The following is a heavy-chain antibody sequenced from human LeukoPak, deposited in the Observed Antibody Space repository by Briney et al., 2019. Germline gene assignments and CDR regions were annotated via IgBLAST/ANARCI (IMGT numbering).Heavy chain of an antibody. CDR3: ARGDSSGWLRRGFFDY. V-gene: IGHV1-69*05. D-gene: IGHD6-19*01. CDR2: IIPIFGTA. Sequence: SVKVSCKASGGTFSSYAISWVRQAPGQGLEWTGGIIPIFGTANYAQKFQGRVTMTRNTSISTAYMELSSLRSEDTAVYYCARGDSSGWLRRGFFDYWGQGTLVTVSS. CDR1: GGTFSSYA. J-gene: IGHJ4*02.